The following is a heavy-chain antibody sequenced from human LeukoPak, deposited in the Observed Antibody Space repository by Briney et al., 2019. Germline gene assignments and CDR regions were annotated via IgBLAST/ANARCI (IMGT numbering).Heavy chain of an antibody. J-gene: IGHJ4*02. CDR1: GFTFSDYY. V-gene: IGHV3-11*01. CDR2: ISSSGSTI. D-gene: IGHD3-22*01. CDR3: ARTPGYYYDSSGPFDY. Sequence: GGSLRLSCAASGFTFSDYYMSWIRQAPGKGLEWVSYISSSGSTIYYADSVKGRFTISRDNAKNSLYLQMNSLRAEDTAVYYCARTPGYYYDSSGPFDYWGQGTLVTVSS.